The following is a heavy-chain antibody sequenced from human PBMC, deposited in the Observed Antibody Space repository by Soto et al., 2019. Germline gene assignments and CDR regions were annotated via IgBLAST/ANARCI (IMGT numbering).Heavy chain of an antibody. V-gene: IGHV3-33*01. Sequence: PGGSLRLSCAASGFTFSSYGMHWVRQAPGKGLEWVAVIWYDGSNKYYADSVKGRFTISRDNSKNTLYLQMNSLRAEDTAVYYCARDMVLSGWYNWEWVPANYGMDVWGQGTTVTAPQ. J-gene: IGHJ6*01. CDR2: IWYDGSNK. D-gene: IGHD6-19*01. CDR3: ARDMVLSGWYNWEWVPANYGMDV. CDR1: GFTFSSYG.